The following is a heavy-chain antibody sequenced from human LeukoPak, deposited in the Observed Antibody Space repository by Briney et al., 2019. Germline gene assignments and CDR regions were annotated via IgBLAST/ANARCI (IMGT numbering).Heavy chain of an antibody. CDR3: ARDLGSGSSFDY. CDR1: GFTFSSNS. V-gene: IGHV3-21*01. Sequence: GGSLRLSCAASGFTFSSNSMNWVLQAPGKGLEWVSSISSSSSYIYYADSVKGRFTISRDNAKNSLYLQMNSLRAEDTAVYYCARDLGSGSSFDYWGQGTLVTVSS. CDR2: ISSSSSYI. J-gene: IGHJ4*02. D-gene: IGHD3-10*01.